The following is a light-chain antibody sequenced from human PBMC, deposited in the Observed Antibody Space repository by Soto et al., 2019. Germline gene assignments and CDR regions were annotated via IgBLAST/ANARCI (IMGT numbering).Light chain of an antibody. V-gene: IGKV1-12*01. J-gene: IGKJ5*01. CDR1: QGVSTW. CDR3: QQAASFPIT. CDR2: TAS. Sequence: DIQMTQSPSSVSASVGDRVTISCRASQGVSTWLAWYQQKPGKAPNLLIYTASSLQSGVPSIFSGRGSGTDFTLTSHGLQPEDFETYHCQQAASFPITLGLGTRLEIK.